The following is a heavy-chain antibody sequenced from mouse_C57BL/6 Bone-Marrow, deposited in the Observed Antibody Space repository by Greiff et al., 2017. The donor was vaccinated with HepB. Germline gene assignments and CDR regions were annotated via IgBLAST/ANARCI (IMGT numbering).Heavy chain of an antibody. Sequence: EVNLVESGGGLVKPGGSLKLSCAASGFTFSDYGMHWVRQAPEKGLEWVAYISSGSSTIYYADTVKGRFTISRDNAKNTLFLQMTSLRSEDTAMYYCARPYPRGGFAYWGQGTLVTVSA. CDR2: ISSGSSTI. D-gene: IGHD2-10*01. J-gene: IGHJ3*01. CDR1: GFTFSDYG. V-gene: IGHV5-17*01. CDR3: ARPYPRGGFAY.